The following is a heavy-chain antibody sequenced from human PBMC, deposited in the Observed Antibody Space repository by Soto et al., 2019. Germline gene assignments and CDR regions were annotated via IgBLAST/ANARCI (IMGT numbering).Heavy chain of an antibody. Sequence: SETLSLTCTVSGGSISSYYWSWIRQPPGKGLECIVYIYYSGSTNYNPSLKSRVTISVDTSKNQFSLKLSSVTAADTAVYYCASWNSIHLWSTWGQGTLGTVSS. CDR3: ASWNSIHLWST. V-gene: IGHV4-59*01. CDR1: GGSISSYY. J-gene: IGHJ5*02. CDR2: IYYSGST. D-gene: IGHD5-18*01.